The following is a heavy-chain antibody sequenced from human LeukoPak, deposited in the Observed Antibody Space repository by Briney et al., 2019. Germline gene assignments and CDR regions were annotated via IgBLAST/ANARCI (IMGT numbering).Heavy chain of an antibody. V-gene: IGHV1-69*05. Sequence: ASVKVSCKASGGTFSSYAISWVRQAPGQGLEWMGGIIPIFGTANYAQKFQGRVTITTDESTSTAYMELSSLRSEDTAVYYCARVSAEYYYDSSGYLDYWGQGTLVTVSS. CDR1: GGTFSSYA. D-gene: IGHD3-22*01. CDR2: IIPIFGTA. CDR3: ARVSAEYYYDSSGYLDY. J-gene: IGHJ4*02.